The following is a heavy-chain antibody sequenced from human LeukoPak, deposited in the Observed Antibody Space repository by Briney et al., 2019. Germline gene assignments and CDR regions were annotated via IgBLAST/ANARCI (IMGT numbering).Heavy chain of an antibody. V-gene: IGHV1-8*01. CDR1: GYTFGSYD. Sequence: ASVKVSCKASGYTFGSYDINWVRQAAGQGLEWMGWMNPNSGNTGYAQKFQGRLTMTRDTSISTAYMELSSLRSEDTAVYYCARVLTYSSGWYVYWGQGTLVTVSS. CDR2: MNPNSGNT. D-gene: IGHD6-19*01. J-gene: IGHJ4*02. CDR3: ARVLTYSSGWYVY.